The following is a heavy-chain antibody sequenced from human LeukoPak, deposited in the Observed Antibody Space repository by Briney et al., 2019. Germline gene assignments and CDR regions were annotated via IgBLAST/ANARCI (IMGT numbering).Heavy chain of an antibody. CDR1: GGSISSYY. J-gene: IGHJ3*02. Sequence: PSETLSLTCTVSGGSISSYYWSWIRQPPGKGLEWIGYIYYSGSTNYNPSLKSRVTISVDTSKNQFSLKLSSVTAADTAVYYCARDRDYGGNLDAFDIWGQGTWSPSLQ. V-gene: IGHV4-59*01. CDR2: IYYSGST. CDR3: ARDRDYGGNLDAFDI. D-gene: IGHD4-23*01.